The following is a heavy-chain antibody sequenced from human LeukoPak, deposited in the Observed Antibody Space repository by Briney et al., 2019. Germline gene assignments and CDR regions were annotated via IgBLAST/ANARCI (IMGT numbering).Heavy chain of an antibody. CDR2: IYPGDSDT. V-gene: IGHV5-51*01. D-gene: IGHD6-13*01. Sequence: GESLKISCKGSGYSFTSYWIGWVRQMPGKGLEWMGIIYPGDSDTRYSPSFQGQVTISADKSISTAYLQWSSLLASDTAMYYCVRRIVAAAGPNYFDYWGQGTLVTVSS. CDR3: VRRIVAAAGPNYFDY. CDR1: GYSFTSYW. J-gene: IGHJ4*02.